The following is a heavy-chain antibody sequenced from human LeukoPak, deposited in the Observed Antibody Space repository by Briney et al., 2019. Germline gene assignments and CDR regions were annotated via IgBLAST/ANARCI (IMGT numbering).Heavy chain of an antibody. Sequence: SQTLSLICTVSGGSISSGTYYWSWIRQPAGKGLEWIGRIYTSGSTNYNPSLKSRVTISVDTSKNQFSLKLSSVTAADTAVYYCASYRPQAAAGFDYWGQGTLVTVSS. J-gene: IGHJ4*02. D-gene: IGHD6-13*01. V-gene: IGHV4-61*02. CDR3: ASYRPQAAAGFDY. CDR2: IYTSGST. CDR1: GGSISSGTYY.